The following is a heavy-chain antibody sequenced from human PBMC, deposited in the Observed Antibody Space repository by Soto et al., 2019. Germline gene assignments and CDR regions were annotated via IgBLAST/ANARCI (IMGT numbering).Heavy chain of an antibody. D-gene: IGHD3-10*01. CDR1: GFTFSSYA. V-gene: IGHV3-30-3*01. CDR2: ISYDGSNK. Sequence: PGGSLRLSCAASGFTFSSYAMHWVHQAPGKGLEWVAVISYDGSNKYYADSVKGRFTISRDNSKNTLYLQMNSLRAEDTAVYYCARGDYYGSGSFLIAFDYWGQGTLVTVSS. J-gene: IGHJ4*02. CDR3: ARGDYYGSGSFLIAFDY.